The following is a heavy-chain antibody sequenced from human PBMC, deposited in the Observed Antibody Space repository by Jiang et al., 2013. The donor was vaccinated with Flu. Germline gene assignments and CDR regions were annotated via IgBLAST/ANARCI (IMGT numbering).Heavy chain of an antibody. CDR1: SGSA. CDR3: TSFSSGDY. D-gene: IGHD3-22*01. V-gene: IGHV3-73*01. Sequence: SGSAMHWVRQASGKGLEWVGRIRSKANSYATAYAASVKGRFTISRDDSKNTAYLQMNSLKTEDTAVYYCTSFSSGDYWGQGTLVTVSS. CDR2: IRSKANSYAT. J-gene: IGHJ4*02.